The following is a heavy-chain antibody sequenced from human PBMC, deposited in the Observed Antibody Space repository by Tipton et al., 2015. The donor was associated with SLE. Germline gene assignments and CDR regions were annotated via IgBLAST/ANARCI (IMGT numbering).Heavy chain of an antibody. J-gene: IGHJ4*02. D-gene: IGHD3-22*01. CDR2: IRYDGSNK. CDR1: GFTFSSYG. Sequence: GSLRLSCAASGFTFSSYGMHWVRQAPGKGLEWVAFIRYDGSNKYYADSVKGRFTISRDNSKNTLYLQMNSLRAEDTAVYYCAKGPYYYDSSGYETDYWGQGTLVTVSS. V-gene: IGHV3-30*02. CDR3: AKGPYYYDSSGYETDY.